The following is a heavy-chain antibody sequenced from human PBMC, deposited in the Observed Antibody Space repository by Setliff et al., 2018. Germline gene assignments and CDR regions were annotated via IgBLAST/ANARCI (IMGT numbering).Heavy chain of an antibody. D-gene: IGHD3-22*01. CDR3: AGGPRWYDSSGYYFRTDN. CDR2: ITGSGNSI. CDR1: GFTFSSYA. J-gene: IGHJ4*02. Sequence: GGSLRLSCVVSGFTFSSYAMTWVRHAPGKGLEWVSVITGSGNSIYYADSVKGRFSISRDNSKNTLYLQLNSLRADDTAVYYCAGGPRWYDSSGYYFRTDNWGQGTLVTVSS. V-gene: IGHV3-23*01.